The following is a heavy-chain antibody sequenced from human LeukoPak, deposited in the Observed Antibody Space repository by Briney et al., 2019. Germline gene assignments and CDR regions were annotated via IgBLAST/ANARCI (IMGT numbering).Heavy chain of an antibody. D-gene: IGHD3-22*01. CDR2: INHSGST. V-gene: IGHV4-34*01. Sequence: SETLSLTCAVYGGSFSGYYWSWIRQPPGKGLEWIGEINHSGSTNYNPSLKSRVTISVDTSKNQFSLKLSSVTAADTAVYYCARDRIWGISGSLAWGQGTLVTVSS. J-gene: IGHJ4*02. CDR3: ARDRIWGISGSLA. CDR1: GGSFSGYY.